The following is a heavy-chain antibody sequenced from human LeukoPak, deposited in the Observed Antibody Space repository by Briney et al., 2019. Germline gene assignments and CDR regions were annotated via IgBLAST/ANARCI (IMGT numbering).Heavy chain of an antibody. D-gene: IGHD3-22*01. CDR2: INWNGGST. Sequence: PGGSLRLSCAASGFTFDDYGISWVRQAPGKGLEWVSGINWNGGSTGYADSVKGRFTISRDNAKNSLYLQMNSLRAEDTALYYCAKANYYDSSGPIDYWGQGTLVTVSS. CDR1: GFTFDDYG. CDR3: AKANYYDSSGPIDY. V-gene: IGHV3-20*04. J-gene: IGHJ4*02.